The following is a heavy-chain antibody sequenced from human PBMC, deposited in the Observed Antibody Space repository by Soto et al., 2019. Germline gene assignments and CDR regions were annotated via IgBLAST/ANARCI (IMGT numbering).Heavy chain of an antibody. CDR2: ISVYNGNS. V-gene: IGHV1-18*04. Sequence: QGQLVQSAAEVKNPGASVRVSCKASGYTFTNYGISWVRQAPGQGLEWMGWISVYNGNSNYAQKLQGRVTVTTDTSTRTAYMELRSLRSDDTAVYYCARLNTVIGGSYWFDPWGQGTLVTVSS. J-gene: IGHJ5*02. D-gene: IGHD2-21*01. CDR3: ARLNTVIGGSYWFDP. CDR1: GYTFTNYG.